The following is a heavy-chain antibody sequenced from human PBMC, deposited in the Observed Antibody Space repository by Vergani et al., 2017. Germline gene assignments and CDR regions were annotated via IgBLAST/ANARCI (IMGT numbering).Heavy chain of an antibody. J-gene: IGHJ3*02. CDR1: GFTFSSYS. Sequence: EVQLVESGGGLVKPGGSLRLSCAASGFTFSSYSMNWVRQAPGKGLEWVSSISSSSSYIYYADSVKGRFTISRDNAKNALYLQMNSLRAADTAVYYCARVRYCGGDCQNDAFDIWGQGTMVTVSS. CDR3: ARVRYCGGDCQNDAFDI. D-gene: IGHD2-21*01. CDR2: ISSSSSYI. V-gene: IGHV3-21*01.